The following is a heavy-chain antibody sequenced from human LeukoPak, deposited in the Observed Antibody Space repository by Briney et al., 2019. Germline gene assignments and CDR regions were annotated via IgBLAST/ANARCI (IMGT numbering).Heavy chain of an antibody. J-gene: IGHJ4*02. CDR1: GYTFTSYY. CDR3: AREGTFSNPDFWSGPRLYYFDY. Sequence: ASVKVSCKASGYTFTSYYMHWVRQAPGQGLEWMGIINPSGGSTSYAQKFQRRVTMTRDTSTSTVYMELSSLRSEDTAVYYCAREGTFSNPDFWSGPRLYYFDYWGQGTLVTVSS. D-gene: IGHD3-3*01. CDR2: INPSGGST. V-gene: IGHV1-46*01.